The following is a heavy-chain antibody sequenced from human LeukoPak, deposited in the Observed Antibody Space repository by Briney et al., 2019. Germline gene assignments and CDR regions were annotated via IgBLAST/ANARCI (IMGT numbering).Heavy chain of an antibody. CDR3: ARERIAALNWFDP. Sequence: ASVKVSCKASGYTFTSYYMHWVRQAPGQGLEWMGIINPSGGSTSYAQKFQGRVTMTRDMSTSTVYMELRSLRSDDTAVYYCARERIAALNWFDPWGQGTLVTVSS. J-gene: IGHJ5*02. V-gene: IGHV1-46*01. CDR2: INPSGGST. D-gene: IGHD6-13*01. CDR1: GYTFTSYY.